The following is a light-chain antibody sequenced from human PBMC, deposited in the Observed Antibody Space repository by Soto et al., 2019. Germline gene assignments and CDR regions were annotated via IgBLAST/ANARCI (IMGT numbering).Light chain of an antibody. J-gene: IGKJ1*01. CDR1: QSISSW. V-gene: IGKV1-5*01. Sequence: DIQMTRSPSTRSGSVGDRLTITGRASQSISSWLACYQQKPGKAPKLLIYDDSSFESGAPSRFSGSGSGTEFPLTISSMQTDDFETYYCQKYNSYSTFGQGTQVDIK. CDR2: DDS. CDR3: QKYNSYST.